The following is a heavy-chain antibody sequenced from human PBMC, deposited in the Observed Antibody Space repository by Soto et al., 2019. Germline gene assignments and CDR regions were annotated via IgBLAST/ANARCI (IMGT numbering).Heavy chain of an antibody. CDR3: AREAYYDFWSGYYGVFDY. J-gene: IGHJ4*02. Sequence: ASVKVSCKASGYTFTSYGISWVRQAPGQGLEWMGWISAYNGNTNYAQKLQGRVTMTTDTSTSTAYMELRSLRSDDTAVYSGAREAYYDFWSGYYGVFDYWGQGTLVTVSS. V-gene: IGHV1-18*01. D-gene: IGHD3-3*01. CDR1: GYTFTSYG. CDR2: ISAYNGNT.